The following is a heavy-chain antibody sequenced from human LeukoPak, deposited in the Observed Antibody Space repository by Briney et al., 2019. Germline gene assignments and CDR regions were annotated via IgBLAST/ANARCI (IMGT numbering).Heavy chain of an antibody. CDR1: GYSFTSYW. Sequence: GESLKISCKGSGYSFTSYWIGWVRQMPGKGLEWMGIIYPGDSDTRYSPSFQGQVTISADKSINTAYLQWSSLKASDTAMYYWARPLGFWGYVMEVGGKGTTVTFPS. CDR3: ARPLGFWGYVMEV. D-gene: IGHD3-16*01. J-gene: IGHJ6*04. CDR2: IYPGDSDT. V-gene: IGHV5-51*01.